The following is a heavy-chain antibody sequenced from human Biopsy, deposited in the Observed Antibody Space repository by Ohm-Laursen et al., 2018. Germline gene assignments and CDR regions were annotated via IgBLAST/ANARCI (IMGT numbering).Heavy chain of an antibody. D-gene: IGHD3-3*01. Sequence: VKISCKASGGPSSNYAFSWVRQAPGQGLEWVGRIVPILGHLNYAQRFQARVSITADKSTTYVYMELSRLTSGDTAVYYCAADADGYYTEFDYWGPGTLVTVSS. V-gene: IGHV1-69*10. CDR2: IVPILGHL. CDR3: AADADGYYTEFDY. J-gene: IGHJ4*02. CDR1: GGPSSNYA.